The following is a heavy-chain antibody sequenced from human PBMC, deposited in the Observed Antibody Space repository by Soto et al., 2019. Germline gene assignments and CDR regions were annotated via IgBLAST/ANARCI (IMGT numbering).Heavy chain of an antibody. CDR3: AKPGSYDTY. CDR2: ISYDGSNK. CDR1: GFTVRSYG. J-gene: IGHJ4*02. D-gene: IGHD1-26*01. V-gene: IGHV3-30*18. Sequence: GGSLRLSCAASGFTVRSYGMHWVRQAPGKGLEWVAVISYDGSNKYYADSVKGRFTISRDNSKNTLYLQMNSLRAEDTAVYYCAKPGSYDTYWGQGTLVTVSS.